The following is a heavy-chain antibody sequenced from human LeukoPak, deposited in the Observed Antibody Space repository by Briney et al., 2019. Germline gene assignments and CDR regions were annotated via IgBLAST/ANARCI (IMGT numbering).Heavy chain of an antibody. Sequence: PGGSLRLSCAASGFTLSNYDMSWVRQAPRKGLEWVSASGGDGGSTYADSVKGRFIISRDTSKSTLYLQMNSLRAEDTATYYCAKALNYWYFDLWGRGKLVTVSS. CDR2: SGGDGGST. J-gene: IGHJ2*01. V-gene: IGHV3-23*01. CDR1: GFTLSNYD. CDR3: AKALNYWYFDL.